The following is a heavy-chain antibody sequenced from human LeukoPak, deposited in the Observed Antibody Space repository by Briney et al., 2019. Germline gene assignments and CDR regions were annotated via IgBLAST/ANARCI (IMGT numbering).Heavy chain of an antibody. V-gene: IGHV1-2*04. Sequence: ASVKVSCKASGYTFTGYYMHWVRQAPGQGLEWMGWINPNSGGTNYAQKFQGWVTMTRDTSISTAYMELSRLRSEDTAVYYCARDYGGGSSSWYNWSDPWGQGTLVTVSS. D-gene: IGHD6-13*01. CDR3: ARDYGGGSSSWYNWSDP. CDR2: INPNSGGT. CDR1: GYTFTGYY. J-gene: IGHJ5*02.